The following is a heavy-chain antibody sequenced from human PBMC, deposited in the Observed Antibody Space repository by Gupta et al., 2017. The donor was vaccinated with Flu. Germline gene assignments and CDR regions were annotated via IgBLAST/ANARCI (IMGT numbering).Heavy chain of an antibody. D-gene: IGHD3-3*01. J-gene: IGHJ4*02. V-gene: IGHV3-74*01. Sequence: GFTIGSYGRHWVGEAAGQGLVWVSRMNSDGSVTSYADSGKGRFTIARDNAKNTRYLQMDSLRAEDTAVYYCAREGQDDLRTVHFDYGGQGTLVTVSS. CDR1: GFTIGSYG. CDR2: MNSDGSVT. CDR3: AREGQDDLRTVHFDY.